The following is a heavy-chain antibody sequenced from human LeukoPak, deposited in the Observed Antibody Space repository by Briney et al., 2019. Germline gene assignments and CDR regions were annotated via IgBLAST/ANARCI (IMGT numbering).Heavy chain of an antibody. CDR3: VRQQTPHGNFDY. D-gene: IGHD1-26*01. J-gene: IGHJ4*02. CDR1: GLTFSNHA. V-gene: IGHV3-13*01. Sequence: PGGSLRLSCATSGLTFSNHAMHWVRQATGKGLEWVSAFGTAGGTFYPGSVKGRFTISRENAKNSLSLQMNSLRAEDTAVYYCVRQQTPHGNFDYWGQGTLVTVSS. CDR2: FGTAGGT.